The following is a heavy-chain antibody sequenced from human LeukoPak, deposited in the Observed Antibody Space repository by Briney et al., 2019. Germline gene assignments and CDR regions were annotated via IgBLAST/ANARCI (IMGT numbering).Heavy chain of an antibody. CDR2: INPNSGGT. D-gene: IGHD6-6*01. Sequence: ASVKVSCKASGYTFTGYYMHWVRQAPGQGLEWMGWINPNSGGTNYAQKFQGRVTMTRDTSISTAYMELSRLRSDDTAVYYCARDIAARPTFYYYYYMDVWGKGTTVTVSS. V-gene: IGHV1-2*02. CDR1: GYTFTGYY. CDR3: ARDIAARPTFYYYYYMDV. J-gene: IGHJ6*03.